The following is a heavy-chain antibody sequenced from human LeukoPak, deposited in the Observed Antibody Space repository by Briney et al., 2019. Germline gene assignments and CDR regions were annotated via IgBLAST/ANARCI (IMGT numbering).Heavy chain of an antibody. D-gene: IGHD3-22*01. CDR2: IYTSGST. J-gene: IGHJ4*02. V-gene: IGHV4-4*07. CDR3: ARNRNYYDSSGFDY. CDR1: GGSISSYY. Sequence: SETLSLTCTVSGGSISSYYWSWIRQPAVKGLEWIGRIYTSGSTNYNPSLKSRVTMSVDTSKNQFSLKLSSVTAADTAVYYCARNRNYYDSSGFDYWGQGTLVTVSS.